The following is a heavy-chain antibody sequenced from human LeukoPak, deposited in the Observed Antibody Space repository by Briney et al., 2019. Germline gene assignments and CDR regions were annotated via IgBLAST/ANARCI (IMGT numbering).Heavy chain of an antibody. J-gene: IGHJ6*03. CDR2: ISYDGSNK. CDR1: GFTFSSYG. D-gene: IGHD3/OR15-3a*01. CDR3: AREGLDEDYYYYMDV. Sequence: GGSLRLSCAASGFTFSSYGMSWVRQAPGKGLEWVAVISYDGSNKYYADSVKGRFTISRDNSKNTLYLQMNSLRAEDTAVYYCAREGLDEDYYYYMDVWGKGTTVTVSS. V-gene: IGHV3-30*19.